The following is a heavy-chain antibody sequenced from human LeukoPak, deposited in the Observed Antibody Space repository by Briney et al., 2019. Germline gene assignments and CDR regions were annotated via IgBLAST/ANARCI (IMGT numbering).Heavy chain of an antibody. CDR1: GFTFSSYG. CDR3: AKDFEWPRRGHLYFFDY. Sequence: GGSLRLSCAASGFTFSSYGMHWVRQAPGKGLEWVAFIRYDGSNKYYADSVKGRFTISRDNSKNTLYLQMNRLRAEDTAVYYCAKDFEWPRRGHLYFFDYWGQGTLVTAS. CDR2: IRYDGSNK. J-gene: IGHJ4*02. V-gene: IGHV3-30*02. D-gene: IGHD3-3*01.